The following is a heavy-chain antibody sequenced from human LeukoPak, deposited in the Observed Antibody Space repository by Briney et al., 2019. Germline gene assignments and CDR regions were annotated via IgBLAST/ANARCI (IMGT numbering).Heavy chain of an antibody. CDR2: IYYSGNT. V-gene: IGHV4-59*01. J-gene: IGHJ4*02. CDR1: GGSINSYY. Sequence: SETLSLTCTVSGGSINSYYWSWIRQPPGKGLEWIGYIYYSGNTNYNPSLKSRVTISVDTSKNQFSLRLSSVTAADTAVFYCARASRTTVVNWGPFDYWGQGTLVTVSS. D-gene: IGHD4-23*01. CDR3: ARASRTTVVNWGPFDY.